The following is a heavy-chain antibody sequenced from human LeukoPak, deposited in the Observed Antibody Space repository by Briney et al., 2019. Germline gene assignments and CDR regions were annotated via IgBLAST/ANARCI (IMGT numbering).Heavy chain of an antibody. CDR1: GYTFTSYG. J-gene: IGHJ4*02. Sequence: ASVKVSCKASGYTFTSYGISWVRQAPGQGLEWMGWISAYNGNTNYAQKLQGRVTMTTDTSTSTAYMELRSLRSDDTAVYYCARAGEVVVAAEYYFDYWGQGTLVTVPS. CDR2: ISAYNGNT. D-gene: IGHD2-15*01. CDR3: ARAGEVVVAAEYYFDY. V-gene: IGHV1-18*04.